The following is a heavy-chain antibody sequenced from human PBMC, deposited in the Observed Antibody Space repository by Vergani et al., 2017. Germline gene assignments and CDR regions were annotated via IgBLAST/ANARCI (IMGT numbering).Heavy chain of an antibody. J-gene: IGHJ3*02. CDR3: GKDLGPDYYGSGSYWTDAFDI. CDR1: ELPFDDYA. Sequence: EVQLVESGGGLVHPARSLRLSCAASELPFDDYAMHWVRQAPGKGREWVSGISWNGGSIGYADSLKGRFTISRDNAKNSLYLQMNSLRAEDTALYYCGKDLGPDYYGSGSYWTDAFDIWGQGTMVTVSS. D-gene: IGHD3-10*01. CDR2: ISWNGGSI. V-gene: IGHV3-9*01.